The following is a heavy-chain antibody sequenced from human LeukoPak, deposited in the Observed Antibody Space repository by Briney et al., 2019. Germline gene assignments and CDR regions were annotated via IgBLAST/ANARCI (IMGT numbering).Heavy chain of an antibody. D-gene: IGHD5-12*01. CDR3: ARSLVTSGYAPQEFDP. V-gene: IGHV4-39*01. CDR1: GVSITSSDYY. CDR2: IYSRGTN. J-gene: IGHJ5*02. Sequence: SETLTLTCNVSGVSITSSDYYWGWIRQPPGKGLEWIVRIYSRGTNYYNSSLKSRVTISVDTSRKQVSLKVSSVPDADRAGYYCARSLVTSGYAPQEFDPWGEGT.